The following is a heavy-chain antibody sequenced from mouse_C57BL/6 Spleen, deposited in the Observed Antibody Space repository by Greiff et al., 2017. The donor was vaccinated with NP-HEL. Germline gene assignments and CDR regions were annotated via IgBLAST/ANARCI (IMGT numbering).Heavy chain of an antibody. CDR1: GYTFTSYW. Sequence: QVQLQQPGAELVRPGSSVKLSCKASGYTFTSYWMHWVKQRPIQGLEWIGNIDPSDSETHYNQKFKDKATLTVDKSSSTAYMQLSSLTSEDSAVYYGAREGNWDGGFAYWGQGTLVTVSA. CDR2: IDPSDSET. CDR3: AREGNWDGGFAY. D-gene: IGHD4-1*01. J-gene: IGHJ3*01. V-gene: IGHV1-52*01.